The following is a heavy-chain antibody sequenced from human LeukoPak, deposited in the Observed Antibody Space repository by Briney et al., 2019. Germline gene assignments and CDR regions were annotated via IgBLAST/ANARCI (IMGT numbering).Heavy chain of an antibody. D-gene: IGHD2-8*02. CDR1: GFTFSRNA. J-gene: IGHJ4*02. CDR3: AKDGSWSCTD. V-gene: IGHV3-30*02. Sequence: GGSLRLSCAASGFTFSRNAIHWVRQGPGKGLEWVSYIAHHGSNKYYADSVKGRFTTSRDNSKRTLYLQMNSLRADDTAVYHCAKDGSWSCTDWGQGTLVTVSS. CDR2: IAHHGSNK.